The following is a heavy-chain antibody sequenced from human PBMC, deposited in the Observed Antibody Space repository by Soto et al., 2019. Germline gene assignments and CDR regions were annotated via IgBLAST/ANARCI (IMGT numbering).Heavy chain of an antibody. Sequence: GGSLRLSCAASGFTFSSYAMSWVRQAPGKGLEWVSAISGSGGSTYYADSVKGRFTISRDNSKNTLYLQMNSLRAEDTAVYYCAKDPHYGDYGKGYYFDSWGQGSLVTVSS. CDR1: GFTFSSYA. CDR2: ISGSGGST. D-gene: IGHD4-17*01. V-gene: IGHV3-23*01. CDR3: AKDPHYGDYGKGYYFDS. J-gene: IGHJ4*02.